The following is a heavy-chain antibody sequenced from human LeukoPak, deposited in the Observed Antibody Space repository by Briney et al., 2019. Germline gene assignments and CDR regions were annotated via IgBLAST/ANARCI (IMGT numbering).Heavy chain of an antibody. CDR2: IILGGST. J-gene: IGHJ4*02. D-gene: IGHD3-3*01. Sequence: SETLSPTCAVYGGSFSGNYWGWIRQPPGKGREWIGEIILGGSTTYNPPPKSRVTLSVATSTNQFSLRLRAVTAPDTAVYYCASWKRIPIFGVARSAVLDYWGQGTLVTVSS. V-gene: IGHV4-34*12. CDR1: GGSFSGNY. CDR3: ASWKRIPIFGVARSAVLDY.